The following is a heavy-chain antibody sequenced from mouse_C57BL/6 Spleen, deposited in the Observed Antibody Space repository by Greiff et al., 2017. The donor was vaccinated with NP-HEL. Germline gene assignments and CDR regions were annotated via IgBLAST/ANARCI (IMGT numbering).Heavy chain of an antibody. V-gene: IGHV1-80*01. Sequence: LKESGASVKISCTASGYAFSSYWMNWVKQRPGKGLEWIGQIYPRDGDTNYNGKFKGKATLTADKSSSTAYMQLSSLTSEDSAVYFCARDDGYYSYWGQGTLVTVSA. CDR1: GYAFSSYW. CDR2: IYPRDGDT. CDR3: ARDDGYYSY. D-gene: IGHD2-3*01. J-gene: IGHJ3*01.